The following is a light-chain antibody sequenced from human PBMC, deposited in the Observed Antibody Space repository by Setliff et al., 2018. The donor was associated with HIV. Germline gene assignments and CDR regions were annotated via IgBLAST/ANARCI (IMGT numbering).Light chain of an antibody. Sequence: QSALAQPASVSGSLGQSITISCTGTSSNVGMYKLVSWYQHHPGKAPKLLIYDVTRRPSGVTHRFSGSKSGNTASLTISGLQAEDEADYYRSSYTNSNSYVFGTGTKVTVL. CDR3: SSYTNSNSYV. J-gene: IGLJ1*01. CDR2: DVT. CDR1: SSNVGMYKL. V-gene: IGLV2-14*02.